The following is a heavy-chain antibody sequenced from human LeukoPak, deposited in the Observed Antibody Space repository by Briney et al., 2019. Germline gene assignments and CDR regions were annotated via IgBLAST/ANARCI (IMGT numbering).Heavy chain of an antibody. J-gene: IGHJ4*02. CDR1: GFTFSSYG. D-gene: IGHD4-17*01. Sequence: GRSLRLSCAASGFTFSSYGMHWVRQAPGKGLEWVALIWYDGSNKYYADSVKGRFTISRDNSKNTVYLQMNSLRAEDTAVYSCAKDLSRTVTTSYFDHWGQGTLVTVSS. CDR2: IWYDGSNK. V-gene: IGHV3-33*06. CDR3: AKDLSRTVTTSYFDH.